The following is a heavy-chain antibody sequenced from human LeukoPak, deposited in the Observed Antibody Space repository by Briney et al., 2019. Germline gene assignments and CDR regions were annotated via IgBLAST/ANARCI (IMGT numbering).Heavy chain of an antibody. D-gene: IGHD7-27*01. CDR3: ARDPFTGAFDI. J-gene: IGHJ3*02. Sequence: GGSLRLSCAASGFPFSDYTMNWVRRAPGKGLEWVSSISSTSVYIYYADSVKGRFTISRDNAKNSLYLQMNSLRADDTAVYFCARDPFTGAFDIWGQGTMVTVSS. CDR1: GFPFSDYT. V-gene: IGHV3-21*01. CDR2: ISSTSVYI.